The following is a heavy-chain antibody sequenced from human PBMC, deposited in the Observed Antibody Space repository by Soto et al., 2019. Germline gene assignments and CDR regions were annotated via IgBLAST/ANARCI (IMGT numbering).Heavy chain of an antibody. CDR1: GGSISSYY. V-gene: IGHV4-4*07. D-gene: IGHD6-13*01. CDR2: IYTSGST. CDR3: ARDEREGESSSWYWYYYGMDV. Sequence: SETLSLTCTVSGGSISSYYWSWIRQPAGKGLEWIGRIYTSGSTNYNPSLKSRVTMSVDTSKNQFSLKLSSVTAADTAVYYCARDEREGESSSWYWYYYGMDVWGQGTTGNGS. J-gene: IGHJ6*02.